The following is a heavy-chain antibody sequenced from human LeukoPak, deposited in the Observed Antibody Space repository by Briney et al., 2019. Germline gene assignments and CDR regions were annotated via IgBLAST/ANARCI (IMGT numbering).Heavy chain of an antibody. Sequence: GGSLRLSCAASGFTFSDYYMSWIRQAPGKGLEWVSYISSSGSTIYYADSVKGRFTISRDNAKNSLYLQMDSLRAEDTAVYYCARDIPYGGNSIEDYWGQGTLVTVSS. CDR1: GFTFSDYY. CDR2: ISSSGSTI. J-gene: IGHJ4*02. D-gene: IGHD4-23*01. CDR3: ARDIPYGGNSIEDY. V-gene: IGHV3-11*01.